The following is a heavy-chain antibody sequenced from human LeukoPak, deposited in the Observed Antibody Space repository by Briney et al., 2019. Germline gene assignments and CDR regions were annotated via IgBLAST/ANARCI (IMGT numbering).Heavy chain of an antibody. CDR3: ARPVVPAAIRWGYYFDY. Sequence: GGSLRLSCAASGFTFSSYSMNWVRQAPGKGLEWVSSISSSSSYIYYADSVKGRFTISRDNSKNTLYLQMNSLRAEDTAVYYCARPVVPAAIRWGYYFDYWGQGTLVTVSS. CDR2: ISSSSSYI. V-gene: IGHV3-21*01. J-gene: IGHJ4*02. CDR1: GFTFSSYS. D-gene: IGHD2-2*02.